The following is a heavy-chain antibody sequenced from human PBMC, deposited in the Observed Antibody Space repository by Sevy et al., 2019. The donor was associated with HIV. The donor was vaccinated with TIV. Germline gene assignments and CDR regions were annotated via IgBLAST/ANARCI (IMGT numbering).Heavy chain of an antibody. Sequence: GGSLRLSCEASGFTLTSYEMNWVRQAPGKGLEWVSYISSIGNTIYYADSVKGRFNISRDKAKKSVYLQMNGLRADDSAVYFCARRGTFRFSDAFDIWGQGTMVTVSS. CDR2: ISSIGNTI. CDR3: ARRGTFRFSDAFDI. CDR1: GFTLTSYE. J-gene: IGHJ3*02. V-gene: IGHV3-48*03. D-gene: IGHD1-7*01.